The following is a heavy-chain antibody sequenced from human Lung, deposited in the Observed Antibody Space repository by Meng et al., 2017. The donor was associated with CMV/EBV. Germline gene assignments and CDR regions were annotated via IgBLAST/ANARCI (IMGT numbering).Heavy chain of an antibody. V-gene: IGHV1-18*01. CDR1: FTSYG. CDR2: ISAYNGNT. CDR3: ERVGHCSSTSCYRANWFDP. J-gene: IGHJ5*02. D-gene: IGHD2-2*01. Sequence: FTSYGSSWVRQAPGQGLEWMGWISAYNGNTNYAQKLQSRVTMTTDTSTSTAYMELRSLRSDDTAVYYCERVGHCSSTSCYRANWFDPWGQGTLVTVSS.